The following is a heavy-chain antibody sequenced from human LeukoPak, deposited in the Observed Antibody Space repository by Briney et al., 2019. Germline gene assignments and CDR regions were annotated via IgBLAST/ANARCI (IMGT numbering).Heavy chain of an antibody. Sequence: SETLSLTCPVSGGSISSSSYYWGWIRQPPGKGLKWIGSIYYSGSTYYNPSLKSRVTISVDTSKNQFSLKLSSVTAADTAVYYCARQGWELVGYWGQGTLVTVSS. CDR1: GGSISSSSYY. V-gene: IGHV4-39*01. J-gene: IGHJ4*02. CDR3: ARQGWELVGY. D-gene: IGHD1-26*01. CDR2: IYYSGST.